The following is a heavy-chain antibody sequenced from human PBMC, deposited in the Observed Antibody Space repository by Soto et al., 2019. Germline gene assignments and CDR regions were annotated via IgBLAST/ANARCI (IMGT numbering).Heavy chain of an antibody. CDR3: AKDTWGGPITMVRGVIRHSFDY. V-gene: IGHV3-30*18. CDR1: GFTFSSYG. CDR2: ISYDGSNK. D-gene: IGHD3-10*01. Sequence: QVQLVESGGGVVQPGRSLRLSCAASGFTFSSYGMHWVRQAPGKGLEWVAVISYDGSNKYYADSVKGRFTISRDNSKNTLYLQMNSLRAEDTAVYYCAKDTWGGPITMVRGVIRHSFDYWGQGTLVTVSS. J-gene: IGHJ4*02.